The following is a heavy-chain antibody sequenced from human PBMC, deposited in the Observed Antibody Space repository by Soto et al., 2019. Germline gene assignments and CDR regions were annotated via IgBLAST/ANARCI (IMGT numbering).Heavy chain of an antibody. J-gene: IGHJ4*02. Sequence: QVQLVQSGTEVKKPGASVKVSCKASGYTFTSYGITWVRQAPGQGLEWMGWIRAYNGNTNYAQKLQGRVTMTTDTSTRTAYMELRSLRSAGTAVYYCAGDARPEDYWGQGTLVTVSS. V-gene: IGHV1-18*01. CDR3: AGDARPEDY. CDR2: IRAYNGNT. CDR1: GYTFTSYG.